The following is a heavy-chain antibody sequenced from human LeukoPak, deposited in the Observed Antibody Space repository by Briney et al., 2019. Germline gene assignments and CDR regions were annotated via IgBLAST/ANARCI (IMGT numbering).Heavy chain of an antibody. CDR1: GGSISSYY. CDR2: IYTSGST. CDR3: ARSEPPYYYGSGSYYKGDSWFDP. V-gene: IGHV4-4*07. D-gene: IGHD3-10*01. J-gene: IGHJ5*02. Sequence: SETLSLTCTVSGGSISSYYWSWIRQPAGKGLEWIGRIYTSGSTNYNPSLKSRVTMSVDTSKNQFSLKLSSVPAADTAVYYCARSEPPYYYGSGSYYKGDSWFDPWGQGTLVTVSS.